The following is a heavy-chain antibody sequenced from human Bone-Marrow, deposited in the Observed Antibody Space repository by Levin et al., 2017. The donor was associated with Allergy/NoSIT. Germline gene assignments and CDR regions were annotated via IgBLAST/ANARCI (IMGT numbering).Heavy chain of an antibody. D-gene: IGHD1-7*01. CDR2: ISAYNGNT. Sequence: PAASVKVSCKASGYTFTSYGISWVRQAPGQGLEWMGWISAYNGNTNYAQKLQGRVTMTTDTSTSTAYMELRSLRSDDTAVYYCATTKGQNNWNYDRYFYGMDVWGQGTTVTVSS. CDR1: GYTFTSYG. J-gene: IGHJ6*02. CDR3: ATTKGQNNWNYDRYFYGMDV. V-gene: IGHV1-18*01.